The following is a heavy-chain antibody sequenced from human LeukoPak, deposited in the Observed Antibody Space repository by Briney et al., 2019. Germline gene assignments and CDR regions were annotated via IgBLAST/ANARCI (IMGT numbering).Heavy chain of an antibody. CDR3: ARALATVVTRALDY. V-gene: IGHV4-34*01. J-gene: IGHJ4*02. Sequence: SETLSLTCAVYGGSFSGYYWSWIRQPPGKGLEWIGEINHSGSTNYNPSLKSRVTISVDTSRNQFSLKLRSVTAADTAVYYCARALATVVTRALDYWGQGTLVTVSS. CDR2: INHSGST. CDR1: GGSFSGYY. D-gene: IGHD4-23*01.